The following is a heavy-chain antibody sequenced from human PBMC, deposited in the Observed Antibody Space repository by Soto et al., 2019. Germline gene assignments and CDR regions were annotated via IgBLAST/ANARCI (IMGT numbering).Heavy chain of an antibody. Sequence: LSLTCTVSGGSISSISYYWGWIRQPPGKGLEWIGSIYYSGSTYYNPSLKSRVTISVDTSKNQFSLKLSSVTAADTAVYYCARHGYNWNFEYWFDPWGQGTLVTVSS. CDR2: IYYSGST. V-gene: IGHV4-39*01. J-gene: IGHJ5*02. CDR3: ARHGYNWNFEYWFDP. CDR1: GGSISSISYY. D-gene: IGHD1-7*01.